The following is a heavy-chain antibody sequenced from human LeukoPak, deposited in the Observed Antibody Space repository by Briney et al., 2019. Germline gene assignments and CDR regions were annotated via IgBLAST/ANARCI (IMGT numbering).Heavy chain of an antibody. CDR3: ARGGGNYYYDSSGYHTRLDY. D-gene: IGHD3-22*01. J-gene: IGHJ4*02. CDR1: GGSFSGYY. CDR2: INHSGST. V-gene: IGHV4-34*01. Sequence: PSETLSLTCAVYGGSFSGYYWSWIRQPPGKGLEWIGEINHSGSTNYNPSLKSRVTISVDTSKNQFSLKLSSVTAADTAVYYCARGGGNYYYDSSGYHTRLDYWGQGTLVTVSS.